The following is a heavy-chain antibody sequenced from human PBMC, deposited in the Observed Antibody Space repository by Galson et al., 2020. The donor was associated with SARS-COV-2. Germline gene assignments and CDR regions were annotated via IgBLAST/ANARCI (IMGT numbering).Heavy chain of an antibody. J-gene: IGHJ6*03. CDR3: AKDGEAYCGDISCPTGLDYYYYYHMDV. Sequence: GGSLGLSCEGSGFTFRDYGLHWVRHVPGKGLEWVAIISYDGRNKYYADSVKGRFTISRDNSKNALYLEMNSLTAEDTALYYCAKDGEAYCGDISCPTGLDYYYYYHMDVWGKGTTVTVSS. CDR2: ISYDGRNK. V-gene: IGHV3-30*18. CDR1: GFTFRDYG. D-gene: IGHD2-21*01.